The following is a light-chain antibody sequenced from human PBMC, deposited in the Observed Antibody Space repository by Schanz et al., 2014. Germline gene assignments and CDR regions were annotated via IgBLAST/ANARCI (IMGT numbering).Light chain of an antibody. J-gene: IGLJ3*02. Sequence: QSALTQPPSASGSPGQSVTISCTGTSSDVGGYNFVSWYQQHPGKAPKLMIYEVSNRPSGVPDRFSGSKSGNTASLTVSGLQAEDEADYYCTSYTSVSTWVFGGGTKLTVL. CDR2: EVS. CDR1: SSDVGGYNF. CDR3: TSYTSVSTWV. V-gene: IGLV2-8*01.